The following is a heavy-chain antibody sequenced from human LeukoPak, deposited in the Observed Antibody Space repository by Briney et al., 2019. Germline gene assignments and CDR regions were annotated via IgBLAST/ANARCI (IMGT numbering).Heavy chain of an antibody. V-gene: IGHV4-59*11. D-gene: IGHD3-10*01. CDR3: ARGVITMVRGAISGWFDP. CDR2: IYYSGTP. CDR1: GVSISNHY. Sequence: PSETLSLTCRVSGVSISNHYRSWIRHPPGKGLEWVGYIYYSGTPNYNPSLKGRVTLLVDLSENQFSLKLSSVTAADTAVYYCARGVITMVRGAISGWFDPWGQGTLVTVSS. J-gene: IGHJ5*02.